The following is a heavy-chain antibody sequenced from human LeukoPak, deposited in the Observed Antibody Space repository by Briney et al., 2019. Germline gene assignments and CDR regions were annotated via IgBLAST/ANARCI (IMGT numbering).Heavy chain of an antibody. CDR2: INHSGIT. V-gene: IGHV4-34*01. Sequence: ASETLSLTCAVYGGSFTDYYWNWIRQPPGKGLEWIGEINHSGITHYNPSLKSRVTISADTSKNQFSLKLSSVTAADTAVYYCASANGIVGASEFDYWGQGTLVTVSS. CDR1: GGSFTDYY. D-gene: IGHD1-26*01. CDR3: ASANGIVGASEFDY. J-gene: IGHJ4*02.